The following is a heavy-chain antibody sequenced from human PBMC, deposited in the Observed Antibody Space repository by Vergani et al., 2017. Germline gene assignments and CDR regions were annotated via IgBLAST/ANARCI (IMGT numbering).Heavy chain of an antibody. V-gene: IGHV1-69*11. CDR2: IIPILGTA. CDR1: GGTFSSYA. CDR3: ARSTSPSYYYYYYMDV. J-gene: IGHJ6*03. Sequence: QVQLVQSGAEVKKPGSSVKVSCKASGGTFSSYAISWVRQAPGQGLEWMGRIIPILGTANYAQKFQGRVTITADESTSTAYLELSSLRSEDTAVYYCARSTSPSYYYYYYMDVWGKGTTVTVSS. D-gene: IGHD2-2*01.